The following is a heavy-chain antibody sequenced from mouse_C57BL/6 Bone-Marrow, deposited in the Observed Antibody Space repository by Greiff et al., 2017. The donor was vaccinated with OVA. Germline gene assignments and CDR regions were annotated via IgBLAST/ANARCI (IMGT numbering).Heavy chain of an antibody. CDR3: AREGGDSLFAY. CDR1: GYTFTSYW. V-gene: IGHV1-64*01. CDR2: IHPNSGST. J-gene: IGHJ3*01. Sequence: QVQLKQPGAELVKPGASVKLSCKASGYTFTSYWMHWVKQRPGQGLEWIGMIHPNSGSTNYNEKFKSKATLTVDKSSSTAYMQLSSLTSEDSAVYYCAREGGDSLFAYWGQGTLVTVSA.